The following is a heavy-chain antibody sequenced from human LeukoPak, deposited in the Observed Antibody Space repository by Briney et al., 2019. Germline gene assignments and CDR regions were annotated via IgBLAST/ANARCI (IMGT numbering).Heavy chain of an antibody. Sequence: GGSLRLSCAASGFTFSSYGMHWVRQAPGKGLEWVAVISYDGSNKYYADSVKGRFTISRDNSKNTLYLQMNSLRAEDTAVYYCARVAGRDYFDYWGQGTLVTVSS. CDR1: GFTFSSYG. D-gene: IGHD6-19*01. V-gene: IGHV3-30*03. CDR3: ARVAGRDYFDY. J-gene: IGHJ4*02. CDR2: ISYDGSNK.